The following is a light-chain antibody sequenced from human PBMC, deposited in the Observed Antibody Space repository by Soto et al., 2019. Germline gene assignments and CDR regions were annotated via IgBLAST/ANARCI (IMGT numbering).Light chain of an antibody. V-gene: IGLV2-8*01. CDR2: EVT. Sequence: QSALTQPPSASGSPGQSVTIPCTGTSSDVGGCDHVSWYQQHPGKAPKLMIYEVTKRPAGVPDRFSGSKSGNTASLTVSGLQAEDEADYYCSSDAGNYNYVFGTGTKLTVL. J-gene: IGLJ1*01. CDR1: SSDVGGCDH. CDR3: SSDAGNYNYV.